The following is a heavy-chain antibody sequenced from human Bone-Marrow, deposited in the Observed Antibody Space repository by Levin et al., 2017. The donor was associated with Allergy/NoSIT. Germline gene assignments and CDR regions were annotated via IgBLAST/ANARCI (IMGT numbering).Heavy chain of an antibody. CDR3: AKDKAIFGVDAFDH. CDR1: GFNFASYA. J-gene: IGHJ4*02. V-gene: IGHV3-23*01. D-gene: IGHD3-3*01. CDR2: ISGSIPST. Sequence: GGSLRLSCVASGFNFASYALSWVRQAPGKGLEWVSGISGSIPSTYYADSVKGRFTISRDNSKNTVYLQMNSLRAEDTAVYYCAKDKAIFGVDAFDHWGQGTQVTVSS.